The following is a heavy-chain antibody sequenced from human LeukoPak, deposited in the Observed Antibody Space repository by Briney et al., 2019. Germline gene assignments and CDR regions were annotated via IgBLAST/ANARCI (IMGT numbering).Heavy chain of an antibody. Sequence: GGSLRLSCEVSGFSVSTSRMSWVRQALGKGLEWVSVIYDGGTTQYADSVKGRFTISRDNSKNTLYFQMNSLRAEDTAVYYCARGGAVSKAASAPDYWGQGTLVTVSS. V-gene: IGHV3-53*01. CDR1: GFSVSTSR. J-gene: IGHJ4*02. D-gene: IGHD4-11*01. CDR3: ARGGAVSKAASAPDY. CDR2: IYDGGTT.